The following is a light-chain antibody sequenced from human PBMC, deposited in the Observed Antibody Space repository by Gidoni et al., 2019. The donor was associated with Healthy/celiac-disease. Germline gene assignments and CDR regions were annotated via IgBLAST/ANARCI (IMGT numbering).Light chain of an antibody. V-gene: IGLV1-40*01. CDR2: GNS. CDR1: SSNIGAGYD. J-gene: IGLJ1*01. Sequence: QSVLTQPPSVSGAPGQRVTISCTGSSSNIGAGYDVHWYQQLPGTAPNLLIYGNSNRPSGVPDRFSGAKAGTSASLAITGLQAEDEADYYCQSYYSSLSGYVFGTGTKVTVL. CDR3: QSYYSSLSGYV.